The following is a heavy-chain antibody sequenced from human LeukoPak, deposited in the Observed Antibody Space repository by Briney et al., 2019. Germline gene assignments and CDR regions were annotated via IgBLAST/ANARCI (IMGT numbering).Heavy chain of an antibody. J-gene: IGHJ6*03. Sequence: GGSLRLSCAASGFTFSSYEMNWVRQAPGKGLEWVSYISSSGSTIYYADSVKGRFTISRDNAKNSLYLQMNSLRAEDTAVYYCARAVRVWGDYYYYYYYMDVWGKGTTVTISS. CDR2: ISSSGSTI. CDR3: ARAVRVWGDYYYYYYYMDV. CDR1: GFTFSSYE. V-gene: IGHV3-48*03. D-gene: IGHD3-16*01.